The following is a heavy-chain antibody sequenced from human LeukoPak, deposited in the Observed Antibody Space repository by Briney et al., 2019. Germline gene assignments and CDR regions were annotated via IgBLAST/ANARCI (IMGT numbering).Heavy chain of an antibody. CDR2: SDGGGSST. Sequence: GGSLRLSCAASGFTFSNYWMHWVRHVPGKGLVWVSRSDGGGSSTSYADSVKGRFSISRDNAKSILYLQMNSLRAEDTAVYYCARGPGSSGGAYVGDYWGHGTLVTVSS. J-gene: IGHJ4*01. V-gene: IGHV3-74*01. D-gene: IGHD3-22*01. CDR3: ARGPGSSGGAYVGDY. CDR1: GFTFSNYW.